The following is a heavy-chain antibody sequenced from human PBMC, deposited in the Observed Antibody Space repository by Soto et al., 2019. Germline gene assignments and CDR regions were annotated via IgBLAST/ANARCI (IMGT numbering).Heavy chain of an antibody. CDR3: ARGNSVGGSSWYYYYGMDV. CDR2: MNPNSGNT. V-gene: IGHV1-8*01. D-gene: IGHD6-13*01. Sequence: AAVKVSCKASGYTFTSYDINWVRQATGQGLEWMGWMNPNSGNTGYAQKFQGRVTMTRNTSISTAYMELSSLRSEDTAVYYCARGNSVGGSSWYYYYGMDVWGQGTTVTVS. CDR1: GYTFTSYD. J-gene: IGHJ6*02.